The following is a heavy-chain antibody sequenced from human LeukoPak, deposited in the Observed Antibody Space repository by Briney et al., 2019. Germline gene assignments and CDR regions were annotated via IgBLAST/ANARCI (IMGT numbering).Heavy chain of an antibody. CDR2: ISSSSYI. V-gene: IGHV3-21*01. Sequence: GGSLRLSCAASGFTFSSYSMNWVRQAPGKGLEWVSSISSSSYIYYADSVKGRFTISRDNAKNSLYLQMNSLRAEDTAVYYCARKDYGEDAFDIWGQGTMVTVSS. D-gene: IGHD4/OR15-4a*01. J-gene: IGHJ3*02. CDR1: GFTFSSYS. CDR3: ARKDYGEDAFDI.